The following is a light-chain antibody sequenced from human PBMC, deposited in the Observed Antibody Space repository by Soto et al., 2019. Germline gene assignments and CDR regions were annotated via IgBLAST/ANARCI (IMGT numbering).Light chain of an antibody. CDR2: GAS. CDR3: QQYGTSPWT. Sequence: EIVLTQSPGTLSLSPGERATLSCRASQSVSNNYLAWYHHKPGQAPRLLIYGASSRATGIPDRFSGSGSGTDFTLTISRLEPEDFAVYYCQQYGTSPWTFGQGAKVEIK. CDR1: QSVSNNY. J-gene: IGKJ1*01. V-gene: IGKV3-20*01.